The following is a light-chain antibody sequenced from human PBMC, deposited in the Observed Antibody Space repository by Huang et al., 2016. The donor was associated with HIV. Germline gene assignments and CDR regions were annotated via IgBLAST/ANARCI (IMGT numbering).Light chain of an antibody. V-gene: IGKV3-20*01. Sequence: EIVLTQSPGTPSLSPGERATLSCGASQTVSNNFLAWYQHKPGQAPRLLIYAASSRATGIPDRFSGSGSRRDFNLTISRLEPEDFAVYYCHQYGTSVGTFGPGTKVDVK. CDR1: QTVSNNF. J-gene: IGKJ1*01. CDR2: AAS. CDR3: HQYGTSVGT.